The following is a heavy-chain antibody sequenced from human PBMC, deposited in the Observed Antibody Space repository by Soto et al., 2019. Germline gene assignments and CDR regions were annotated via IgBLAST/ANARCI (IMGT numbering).Heavy chain of an antibody. J-gene: IGHJ5*02. CDR1: GGSISSNY. Sequence: QVQLQESGPGLGKPSETLSLTCTVSGGSISSNYWSWIRQPPGRGLEWIGYIYYSGITNYNPSLTSRVTIAVDTSKNQFSLKLSSVTAADTAVYYCARGGVVVVAATNNIWFDPWGQGTLVTVSS. CDR2: IYYSGIT. CDR3: ARGGVVVVAATNNIWFDP. D-gene: IGHD2-15*01. V-gene: IGHV4-59*01.